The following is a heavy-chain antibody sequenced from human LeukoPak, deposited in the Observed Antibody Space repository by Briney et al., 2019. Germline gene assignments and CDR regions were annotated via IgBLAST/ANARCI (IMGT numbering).Heavy chain of an antibody. CDR2: INTNTGNP. CDR1: GYTFTSYA. V-gene: IGHV7-4-1*02. CDR3: AREDRSSWYVLFDS. Sequence: GASVKVSCKASGYTFTSYAMNWVRQAPGQGLEWMGWINTNTGNPTYAQGITGRFVFSLDTSVSTAYLQISSLKAEDTAVYYCAREDRSSWYVLFDSWGQGTLVTVSS. D-gene: IGHD6-13*01. J-gene: IGHJ4*02.